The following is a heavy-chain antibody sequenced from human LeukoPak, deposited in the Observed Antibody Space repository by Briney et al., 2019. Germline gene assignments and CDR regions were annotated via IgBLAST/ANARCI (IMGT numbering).Heavy chain of an antibody. CDR1: GGSLSSSSYS. D-gene: IGHD1-1*01. CDR3: ARQWYNWNVDWLNP. V-gene: IGHV4-39*01. CDR2: MYYSGST. J-gene: IGHJ5*02. Sequence: PSETLFLTFSVSGGSLSSSSYSWGWIRQPPGKGLEWIGSMYYSGSTYYNPSLKSRVTISVEKSKKQFSLKLSSVTAADTAVYYCARQWYNWNVDWLNPSGQGTLVTVSS.